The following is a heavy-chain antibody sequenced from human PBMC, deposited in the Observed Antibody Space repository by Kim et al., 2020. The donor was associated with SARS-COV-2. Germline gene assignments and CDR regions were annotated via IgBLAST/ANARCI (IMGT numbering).Heavy chain of an antibody. D-gene: IGHD3-16*01. V-gene: IGHV3-66*01. Sequence: TYYVDSVKGRFTISRDNSKNTLYLQMNSLRAEDTAVYYCARNGGGDFVRDWGQGTLVTVSS. CDR2: T. CDR3: ARNGGGDFVRD. J-gene: IGHJ4*02.